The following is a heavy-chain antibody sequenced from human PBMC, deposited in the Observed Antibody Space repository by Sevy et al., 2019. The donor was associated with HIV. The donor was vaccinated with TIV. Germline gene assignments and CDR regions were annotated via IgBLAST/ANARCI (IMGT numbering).Heavy chain of an antibody. CDR2: IYYSGST. CDR1: GGSISSSSYY. D-gene: IGHD2-15*01. CDR3: ARLPYCSGGSCYFIWFDP. Sequence: SETLSLTCTVSGGSISSSSYYWGWIRQPPGKGLEWIGSIYYSGSTYYNPSLKSRVTISVDTSKNQFSLKLSSVTAADTAVYYCARLPYCSGGSCYFIWFDPWGQRTLVTVSS. V-gene: IGHV4-39*01. J-gene: IGHJ5*02.